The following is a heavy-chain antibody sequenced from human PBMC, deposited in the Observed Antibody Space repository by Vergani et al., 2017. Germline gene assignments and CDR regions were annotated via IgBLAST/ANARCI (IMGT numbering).Heavy chain of an antibody. CDR1: GGTFSSYA. J-gene: IGHJ3*02. V-gene: IGHV1-69*14. Sequence: QVQLVQSGAEVKKPGSSVQVSCKASGGTFSSYAISWVRQAPGQGLEWMGRIIPIFGTANYAQKFQGRVTITADKSTSTAYMELSSLRSEDTAVYYCARTRPAASSMNSAFDIWGQGTMVTVSS. CDR2: IIPIFGTA. CDR3: ARTRPAASSMNSAFDI. D-gene: IGHD2-2*01.